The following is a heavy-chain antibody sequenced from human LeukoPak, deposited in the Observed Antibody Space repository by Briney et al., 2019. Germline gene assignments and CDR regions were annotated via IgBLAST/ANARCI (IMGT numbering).Heavy chain of an antibody. D-gene: IGHD3-9*01. CDR1: GYTFTSYG. CDR2: ISAYNGNT. J-gene: IGHJ5*02. CDR3: ARLPPTKVLTGSPNWFDP. Sequence: ASVKVSCKASGYTFTSYGISWVRQAPGQGLEWMGWISAYNGNTNSAQKLQGRVTMTTDTSTSTAYMELRSLRSDDTAVYYCARLPPTKVLTGSPNWFDPWGQGTLVTVSS. V-gene: IGHV1-18*01.